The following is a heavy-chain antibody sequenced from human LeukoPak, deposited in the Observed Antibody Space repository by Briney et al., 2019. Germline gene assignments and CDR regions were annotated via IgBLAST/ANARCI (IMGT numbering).Heavy chain of an antibody. CDR1: GGSISSSSYY. Sequence: PSETLSLTCTVSGGSISSSSYYWGWIRQPPGKGLEWIGSIYYSGSTYYNPSLKSRVTISVDTSKNQFSLKLSSVTAADTAVYYCARPSYGSGSYYFDYWGQGTLVTVPS. CDR2: IYYSGST. CDR3: ARPSYGSGSYYFDY. D-gene: IGHD3-10*01. V-gene: IGHV4-39*01. J-gene: IGHJ4*02.